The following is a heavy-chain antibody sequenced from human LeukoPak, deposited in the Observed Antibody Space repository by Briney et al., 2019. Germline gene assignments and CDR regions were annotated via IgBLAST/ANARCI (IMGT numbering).Heavy chain of an antibody. D-gene: IGHD7-27*01. CDR2: IIPIFGTA. Sequence: SVKVSCKASGGTFSSYAISWVRQAPGQGLEWMGGIIPIFGTANYAQKFQGRVTITADESTSTAYMELTSLRSEDTAVYYCVGGAPNWGFDYWGQGTLVTVSS. CDR1: GGTFSSYA. J-gene: IGHJ4*02. CDR3: VGGAPNWGFDY. V-gene: IGHV1-69*13.